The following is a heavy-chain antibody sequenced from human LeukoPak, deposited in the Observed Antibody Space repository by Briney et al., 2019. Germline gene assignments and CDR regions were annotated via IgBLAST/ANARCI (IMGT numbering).Heavy chain of an antibody. Sequence: GGSLRLSCAASGFTFSSYSMNWVRQAPGKGLEWVSYISRSSSTIYYADSVKGRFTISRDNAKNSLYLQMNSLRDEDTAVYYCARDDAGTDHYYYGMDVWGQGTTVTVSS. CDR3: ARDDAGTDHYYYGMDV. CDR2: ISRSSSTI. V-gene: IGHV3-48*02. J-gene: IGHJ6*02. CDR1: GFTFSSYS. D-gene: IGHD1-14*01.